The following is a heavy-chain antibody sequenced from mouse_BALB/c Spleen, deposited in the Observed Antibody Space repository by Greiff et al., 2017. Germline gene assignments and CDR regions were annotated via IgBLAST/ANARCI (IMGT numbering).Heavy chain of an antibody. CDR3: ARVIISDYAMDY. CDR2: IWSGGST. V-gene: IGHV2-4-1*01. CDR1: GFSLTSYG. Sequence: VHLVESGPGLVQPSQSLSITCTVSGFSLTSYGVHWVRQSPGKGLEWLGVIWSGGSTDYNAAFISRLSISKDNSKSQVFLKMNSLQADDTAIYYCARVIISDYAMDYWGQGTSVTVSS. D-gene: IGHD1-1*01. J-gene: IGHJ4*01.